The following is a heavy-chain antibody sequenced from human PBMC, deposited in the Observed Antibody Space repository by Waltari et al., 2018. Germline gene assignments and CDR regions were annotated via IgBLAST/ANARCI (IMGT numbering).Heavy chain of an antibody. Sequence: EVQLVESGGGLVQPGGSLRLSCAASGFTFSSYWMSWVRQAPGKGLEWVANIKQDGSEKYYVDSVKGRFTISRDNAKNSLYPQMNSLRAEDTAVYYCARTRRWGWEHDAFDIWGQGTMVTVSS. CDR2: IKQDGSEK. J-gene: IGHJ3*02. CDR3: ARTRRWGWEHDAFDI. CDR1: GFTFSSYW. V-gene: IGHV3-7*01. D-gene: IGHD1-26*01.